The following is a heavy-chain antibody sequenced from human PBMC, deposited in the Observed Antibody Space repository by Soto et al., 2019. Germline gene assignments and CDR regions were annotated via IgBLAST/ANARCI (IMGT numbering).Heavy chain of an antibody. D-gene: IGHD2-8*01. V-gene: IGHV4-30-4*01. CDR2: IYYSGSP. J-gene: IGHJ4*02. CDR3: ARDRIGYCTNGVCYDMTN. CDR1: GGSISSGDYY. Sequence: SETLSLTCTVSGGSISSGDYYWSWIRQPPGKGLEWIGYIYYSGSPYYNPSLKSRVTISVDTSKNQFSLKLSSVTAADTAVYYCARDRIGYCTNGVCYDMTNWGQGTLVPVYS.